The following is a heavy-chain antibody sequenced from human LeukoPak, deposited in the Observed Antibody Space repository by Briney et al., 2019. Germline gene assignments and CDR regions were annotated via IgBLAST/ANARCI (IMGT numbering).Heavy chain of an antibody. CDR2: ISSSGSNT. J-gene: IGHJ4*02. CDR1: EFTYG. Sequence: PGGSLRLSCAASEFTYGMDWVRQAPGKGLECVSAISSSGSNTYYADSVKGRFTISRDNSKNTLYLQMNSLRAEDTAVYYCAKPLGHYYDSSGYYSFDYWGQGALVTVSS. D-gene: IGHD3-22*01. CDR3: AKPLGHYYDSSGYYSFDY. V-gene: IGHV3-23*01.